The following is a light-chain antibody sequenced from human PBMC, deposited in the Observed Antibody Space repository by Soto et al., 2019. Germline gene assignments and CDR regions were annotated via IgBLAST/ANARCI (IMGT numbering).Light chain of an antibody. CDR1: SSDIGGYNS. V-gene: IGLV2-14*01. CDR3: SSYTSSSTLV. Sequence: QSALTQSPSASGSPGQSVTISCTGTSSDIGGYNSVSWYQQHPGKAPKLMIYEVSNRPSGVSNRFSGSKSGNTASLTISGLQAEDEADYYCSSYTSSSTLVFGTGTKVTVL. CDR2: EVS. J-gene: IGLJ1*01.